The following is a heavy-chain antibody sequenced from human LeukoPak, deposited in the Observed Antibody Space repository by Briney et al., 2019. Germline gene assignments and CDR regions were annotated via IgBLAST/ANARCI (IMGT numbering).Heavy chain of an antibody. J-gene: IGHJ4*02. D-gene: IGHD2-2*01. CDR1: GFTFNRYW. CDR2: ILNDGGST. Sequence: GGSLRLSCAASGFTFNRYWMHWVRQAPGEGPVWVAHILNDGGSTSYADSVKGRFTISRDNAKNTLSLQMNSLRAEDTALYYCARAPITSPFYFDYWGQGTLVTVSS. CDR3: ARAPITSPFYFDY. V-gene: IGHV3-74*01.